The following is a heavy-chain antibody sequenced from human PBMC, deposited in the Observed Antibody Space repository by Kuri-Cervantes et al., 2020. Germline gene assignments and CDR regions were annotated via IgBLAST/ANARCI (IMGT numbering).Heavy chain of an antibody. CDR3: ARGGTTVTDYYFDY. J-gene: IGHJ4*02. Sequence: GSLRLSCTVSGGSISNYYWSWIRQPPGKGLEWIDYVYYSGSTNYNPSLKSRVTISVDTSKNQFSLKLSSVTAADTAVCYCARGGTTVTDYYFDYWGQGALVTVSS. V-gene: IGHV4-59*08. CDR2: VYYSGST. D-gene: IGHD4-17*01. CDR1: GGSISNYY.